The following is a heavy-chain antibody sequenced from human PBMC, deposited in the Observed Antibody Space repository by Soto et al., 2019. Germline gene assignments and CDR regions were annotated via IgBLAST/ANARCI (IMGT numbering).Heavy chain of an antibody. CDR2: IYYSGST. J-gene: IGHJ4*02. CDR3: ARVHYGSGIEYYFDY. D-gene: IGHD3-10*01. V-gene: IGHV4-59*01. CDR1: GGSISSYY. Sequence: QVQLQESGPGLVKPSETLSLTCTVSGGSISSYYWSWIRQPPGKGLEWIGYIYYSGSTNYNPSLKSRVTISVDTSKNQFSLKLSSVTAADTAVYYCARVHYGSGIEYYFDYWGQGTLVTVSS.